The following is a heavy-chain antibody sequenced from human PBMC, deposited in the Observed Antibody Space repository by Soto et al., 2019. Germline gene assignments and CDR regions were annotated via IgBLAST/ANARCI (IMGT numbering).Heavy chain of an antibody. CDR3: ASVGVNNTFYYGMDV. Sequence: QVQLVESGGGVVQPGRSLRLSCVASGFTFSGFAMHWARQAPGKGLEWVAVISYDGRSKFYADSVEGRFTISRDNSKNTLYVQMNSLRGEDTAVYYCASVGVNNTFYYGMDVWGRGTTVTVSS. CDR1: GFTFSGFA. J-gene: IGHJ6*02. D-gene: IGHD3-10*01. CDR2: ISYDGRSK. V-gene: IGHV3-30*03.